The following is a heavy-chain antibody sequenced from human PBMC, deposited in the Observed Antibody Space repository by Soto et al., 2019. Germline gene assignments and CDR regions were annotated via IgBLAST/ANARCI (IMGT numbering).Heavy chain of an antibody. Sequence: ASVKVSCKASGGTFSSYTISWVRQAPGQGLEWMGRIIPILGIANYAQEFQGRVTITADKSTSTAYMELSSLRSEDTAVYYCARGYDYGKYFQHWGQGTLVTVSS. D-gene: IGHD3-22*01. V-gene: IGHV1-69*02. J-gene: IGHJ1*01. CDR2: IIPILGIA. CDR1: GGTFSSYT. CDR3: ARGYDYGKYFQH.